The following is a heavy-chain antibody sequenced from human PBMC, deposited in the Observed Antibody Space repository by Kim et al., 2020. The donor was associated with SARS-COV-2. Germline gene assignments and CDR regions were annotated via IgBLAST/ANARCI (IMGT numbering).Heavy chain of an antibody. J-gene: IGHJ4*02. Sequence: SETLSLTCAVYGGSFSGYYWSWIRQPPGKGLEWIGEINHSGSTNYNPSLKSRVTISVDTSKNQFSLKLSSVTAADTAVYYCARGYLGRLPKTIVVVPAAMGTFDYWVQGTLVTVSS. D-gene: IGHD2-2*01. CDR3: ARGYLGRLPKTIVVVPAAMGTFDY. V-gene: IGHV4-34*01. CDR1: GGSFSGYY. CDR2: INHSGST.